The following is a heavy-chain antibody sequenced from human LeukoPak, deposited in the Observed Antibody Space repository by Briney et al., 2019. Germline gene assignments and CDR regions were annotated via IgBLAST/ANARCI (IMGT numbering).Heavy chain of an antibody. CDR2: INPDGSEK. CDR1: GFTFSSYA. D-gene: IGHD2/OR15-2a*01. CDR3: ARDQDTYYDY. V-gene: IGHV3-7*01. Sequence: GGSLRLSCAASGFTFSSYAMSWVRQAPGNGLEWVADINPDGSEKYSVDSVTGRFTIHRDNAEKTVFLQTNSLRAQDTAVYYFARDQDTYYDYWGQGTLVSVSS. J-gene: IGHJ4*02.